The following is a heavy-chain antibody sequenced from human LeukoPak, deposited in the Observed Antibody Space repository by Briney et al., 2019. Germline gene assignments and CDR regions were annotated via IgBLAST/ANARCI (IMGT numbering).Heavy chain of an antibody. CDR3: AVPQWELLN. D-gene: IGHD1-26*01. CDR2: ISAGGGNT. CDR1: ELTFSSYT. V-gene: IGHV3-23*01. Sequence: GGSLRLSCAASELTFSSYTMSWVRKAPGKGLEWVSAISAGGGNTYYADSVKGRFTISRDNSKNTLYLQMNSLRAEDTAVYSCAVPQWELLNWGQGTLVTVSS. J-gene: IGHJ4*02.